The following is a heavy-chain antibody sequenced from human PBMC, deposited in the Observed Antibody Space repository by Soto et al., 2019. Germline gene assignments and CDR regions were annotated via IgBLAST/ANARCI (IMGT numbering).Heavy chain of an antibody. CDR3: ASHYGGSGSSSRVGYYYYGMDV. CDR2: MNPKIVNT. CDR1: QNTITRYD. D-gene: IGHD3-10*01. Sequence: ASVKVSCKASQNTITRYDINWVREAIKKELENMGRMNPKIVNTGYAQKFQGRVTMTRNTSIGTAYMELSSLRSEDTAVYYCASHYGGSGSSSRVGYYYYGMDVWGQGTTVTVSS. J-gene: IGHJ6*02. V-gene: IGHV1-8*01.